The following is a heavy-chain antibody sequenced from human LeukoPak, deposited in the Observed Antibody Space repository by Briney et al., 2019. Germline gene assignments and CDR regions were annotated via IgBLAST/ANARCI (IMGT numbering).Heavy chain of an antibody. V-gene: IGHV3-30*03. J-gene: IGHJ4*02. CDR2: IPYDGSNK. CDR3: ARGIDY. Sequence: PGGSLRLSCAASGFTFSSYGIHWVRQAPGKGLEWVAVIPYDGSNKYYADSVKGRFTISRDNSKNTLYLQMNSLRAEDTAVYYCARGIDYWGQGTLVTVSS. CDR1: GFTFSSYG.